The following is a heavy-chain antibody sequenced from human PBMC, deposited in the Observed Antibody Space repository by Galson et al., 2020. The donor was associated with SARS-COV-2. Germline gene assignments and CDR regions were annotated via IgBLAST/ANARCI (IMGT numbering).Heavy chain of an antibody. V-gene: IGHV1-3*01. D-gene: IGHD4-17*01. CDR3: AKEVTVTLGDYCYYIDV. J-gene: IGHJ6*03. CDR1: GYTFTNYA. CDR2: IHGGNGNT. Sequence: ASVKVSCKASGYTFTNYAMHWVRQAPGQRLEWMGWIHGGNGNTKYSQKFQGRVTITRDTSATTAHMELSSLRSEDTAVYYCAKEVTVTLGDYCYYIDVWGKGTTVTVSS.